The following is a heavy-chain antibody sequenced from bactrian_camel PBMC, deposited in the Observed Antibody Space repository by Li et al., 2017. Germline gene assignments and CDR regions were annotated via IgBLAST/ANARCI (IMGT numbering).Heavy chain of an antibody. CDR1: GYTLPMN. J-gene: IGHJ4*01. CDR3: AASTGCTVLRADTYRD. V-gene: IGHV3S53*01. CDR2: IAGDGRT. D-gene: IGHD5*01. Sequence: HVQLVESGGGSVQAGGSLRLSCVISGYTLPMNMGWFRRLPGQEREGVAAIAGDGRTNYADSVKGRFTISRDGAKNILYLQMNNLHTDDTAVYYCAASTGCTVLRADTYRDWGQGTQVTVS.